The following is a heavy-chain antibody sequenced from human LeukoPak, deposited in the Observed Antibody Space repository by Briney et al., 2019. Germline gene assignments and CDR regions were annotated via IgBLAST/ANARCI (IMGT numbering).Heavy chain of an antibody. CDR1: GFTFSDYT. Sequence: GGSLRLSCAASGFTFSDYTMTWVRQAPGKGLEWVASISSDSSYIDYADSVKGRFTISRDNAKNSLFLKTDTLRGDDTGIYYCARDAARNPIDYWGQGTLVTVSS. CDR3: ARDAARNPIDY. D-gene: IGHD1-14*01. V-gene: IGHV3-21*01. CDR2: ISSDSSYI. J-gene: IGHJ4*02.